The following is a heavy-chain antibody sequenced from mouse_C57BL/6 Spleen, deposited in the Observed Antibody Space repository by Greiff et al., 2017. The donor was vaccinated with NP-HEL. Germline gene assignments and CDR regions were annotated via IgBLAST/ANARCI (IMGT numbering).Heavy chain of an antibody. CDR3: ARDGSSDWYFDV. D-gene: IGHD1-1*01. J-gene: IGHJ1*03. V-gene: IGHV1-69*01. CDR1: GYTFTSYW. Sequence: QVQLQQSGAELVMPGASVKLFCKASGYTFTSYWMHWVKQRPGQGLEWIGEIDPSDSYTNYNQKFKGKSTLTVDKSSSTAYMQLSSLTSEDSAVYYCARDGSSDWYFDVWGTGTTVTVSS. CDR2: IDPSDSYT.